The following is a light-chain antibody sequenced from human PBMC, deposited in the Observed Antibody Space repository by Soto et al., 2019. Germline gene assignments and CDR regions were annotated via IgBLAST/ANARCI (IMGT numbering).Light chain of an antibody. CDR3: QQYDNRLT. J-gene: IGKJ4*01. V-gene: IGKV1-33*01. CDR1: LDSRGT. Sequence: DIQLTQSPSSLSASVGDRVTITCQASLDSRGTLNWYQQKAGKAPKLLSYDASNLETGVPSRFSGSGYGTYFTFTISSLQPEALATYYCQQYDNRLTFGGGTKVEIK. CDR2: DAS.